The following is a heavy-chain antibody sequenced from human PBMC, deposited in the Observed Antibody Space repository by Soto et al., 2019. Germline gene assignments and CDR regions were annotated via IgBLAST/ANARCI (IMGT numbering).Heavy chain of an antibody. Sequence: SETLSLTCTVSGGSISSYYWSWIRQPPGKGLEWIGYIYYSGSTNYNPSLKSRVTISVDTSKNQFSLKLSSVTAADTAVYYCAREEEEGGNYFDYWGQGTLVTVSS. CDR3: AREEEEGGNYFDY. J-gene: IGHJ4*02. D-gene: IGHD1-26*01. V-gene: IGHV4-59*01. CDR2: IYYSGST. CDR1: GGSISSYY.